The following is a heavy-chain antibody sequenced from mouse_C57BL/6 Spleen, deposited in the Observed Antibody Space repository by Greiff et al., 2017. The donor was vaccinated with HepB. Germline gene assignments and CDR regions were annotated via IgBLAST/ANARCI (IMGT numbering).Heavy chain of an antibody. J-gene: IGHJ1*03. V-gene: IGHV1-81*01. CDR3: ARSEYYGSSYDWYFDV. CDR1: GYTFTSYG. CDR2: IYPRSGNT. Sequence: QVQLQQSGAELARPGASVKLSCKASGYTFTSYGISWVKQRTGQGLEWIGEIYPRSGNTYYNEKFKGKATLTADKSSSTAYMALRSLTSEDSAVYFCARSEYYGSSYDWYFDVWGTGTTVTVSS. D-gene: IGHD1-1*01.